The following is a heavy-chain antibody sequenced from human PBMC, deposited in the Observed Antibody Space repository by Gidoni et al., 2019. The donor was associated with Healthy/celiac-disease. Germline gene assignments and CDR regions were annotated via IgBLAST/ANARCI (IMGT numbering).Heavy chain of an antibody. V-gene: IGHV3-74*01. CDR2: FNSYGSST. D-gene: IGHD4-4*01. Sequence: EVQLVESGGGLVQPGGSLRLSCAASGFTFSSSWVHWVRQAPGKGLVWVSRFNSYGSSTSDADSVKGRFTISKDNAKNTLYLQMNSLRAEDTAVYYCARGREGVTTVTTLFDYWGQGTLVTVSS. CDR3: ARGREGVTTVTTLFDY. CDR1: GFTFSSSW. J-gene: IGHJ4*02.